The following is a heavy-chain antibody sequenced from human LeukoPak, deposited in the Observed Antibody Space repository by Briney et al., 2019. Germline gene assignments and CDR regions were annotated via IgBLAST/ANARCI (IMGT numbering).Heavy chain of an antibody. CDR3: ARTTVTTYPLYYYYYYMDV. V-gene: IGHV4-39*02. Sequence: SETLSLTCTVSGGSIKSGTYYWGWIRQPPGRGLEWIGSIYSTGRTYYNPSLKSRVTISVDTSKNSFSLRLKSVAAADTAVYYCARTTVTTYPLYYYYYYMDVWGKGTTVTISS. CDR2: IYSTGRT. D-gene: IGHD4-17*01. CDR1: GGSIKSGTYY. J-gene: IGHJ6*03.